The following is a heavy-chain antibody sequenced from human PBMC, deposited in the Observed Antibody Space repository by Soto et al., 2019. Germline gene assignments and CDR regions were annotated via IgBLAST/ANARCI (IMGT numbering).Heavy chain of an antibody. CDR2: ISWNSGSI. CDR1: GFTFDDYA. D-gene: IGHD3-22*01. J-gene: IGHJ3*02. V-gene: IGHV3-9*01. CDR3: AKGLGSSGYYDAFDI. Sequence: LRLSCAASGFTFDDYAMHWVRQAPGKGLEWVSGISWNSGSIGYADSVKGRFAISRDNAKNSLYLQMNSLRAEDTALYYCAKGLGSSGYYDAFDIWGQGTMVTVSS.